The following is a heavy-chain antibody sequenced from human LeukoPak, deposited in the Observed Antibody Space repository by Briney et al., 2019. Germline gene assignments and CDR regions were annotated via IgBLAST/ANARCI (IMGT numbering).Heavy chain of an antibody. CDR1: GFTFSNFG. CDR3: AKDSLGYCSSTSCYGIDY. V-gene: IGHV3-30*18. Sequence: GGSLRLSCAASGFTFSNFGMHWVRQAPGKGLEWVAVISVDGSNEYYADSVKGRFTISRDNSKDKLFLQMNSLRPEDTAVYYCAKDSLGYCSSTSCYGIDYWGQGTLVTVSS. D-gene: IGHD2-2*01. J-gene: IGHJ4*02. CDR2: ISVDGSNE.